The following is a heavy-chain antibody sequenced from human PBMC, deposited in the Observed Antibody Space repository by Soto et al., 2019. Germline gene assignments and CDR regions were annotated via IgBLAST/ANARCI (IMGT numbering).Heavy chain of an antibody. CDR2: IWYDGSNQ. CDR1: GFTFSSYG. CDR3: ARRSYYDFWSGCLDY. J-gene: IGHJ4*02. D-gene: IGHD3-3*01. V-gene: IGHV3-33*01. Sequence: QVQLVESGGGVVQPGRSLRLSCAASGFTFSSYGMHWVRQATGKGLEWVAVIWYDGSNQYYADSVKGRFTISRDNSKNALYLHMNSLRAEDTAVYYCARRSYYDFWSGCLDYWGQGTLFTVSS.